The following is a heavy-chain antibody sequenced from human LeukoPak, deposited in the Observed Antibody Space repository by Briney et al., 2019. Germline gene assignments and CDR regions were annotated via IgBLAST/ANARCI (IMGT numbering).Heavy chain of an antibody. D-gene: IGHD6-19*01. CDR1: GFTFSSYA. CDR2: ISGSGGST. Sequence: GGSLRLSCAASGFTFSSYAMSWVRQAPGKGLEWVSAISGSGGSTYYADSVKGRFTISRDNSKNTLYLQMNSLRAEDAAVYYCAKDLEEAVAGTWDYWGQGTLVTVSS. J-gene: IGHJ4*02. V-gene: IGHV3-23*01. CDR3: AKDLEEAVAGTWDY.